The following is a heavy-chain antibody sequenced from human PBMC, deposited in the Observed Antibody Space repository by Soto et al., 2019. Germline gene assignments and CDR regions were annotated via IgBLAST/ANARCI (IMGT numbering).Heavy chain of an antibody. CDR3: ARGRGFGRYSSSWYGGTMQKPPPLYYFDY. J-gene: IGHJ4*02. CDR2: INHSGST. V-gene: IGHV4-34*01. CDR1: GGSFSGYY. Sequence: QVQLQQWGAGLLKPSETLSLTCAVYGGSFSGYYWSWIRQPPGKGLEWIGEINHSGSTNYNPSLRSRVTISVDTSKNQFSLKLSSVTAADTAVYYCARGRGFGRYSSSWYGGTMQKPPPLYYFDYGGQGTLVTVSS. D-gene: IGHD6-13*01.